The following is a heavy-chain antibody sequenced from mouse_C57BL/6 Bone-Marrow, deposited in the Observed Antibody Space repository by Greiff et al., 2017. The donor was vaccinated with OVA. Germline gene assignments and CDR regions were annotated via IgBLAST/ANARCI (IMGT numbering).Heavy chain of an antibody. CDR2: IHPNSGST. V-gene: IGHV1-64*01. J-gene: IGHJ3*01. Sequence: QVQLQQPGAELVKPGASVKLSCKASGYTFTSYWMHWVKQRPGQGLEWIGMIHPNSGSTNYNEKFKSKATLTVDKSSSNAYMQLSSLTSEDSAFYYFSQWHAYWGQGTLVTVSA. CDR1: GYTFTSYW. CDR3: SQWHAY.